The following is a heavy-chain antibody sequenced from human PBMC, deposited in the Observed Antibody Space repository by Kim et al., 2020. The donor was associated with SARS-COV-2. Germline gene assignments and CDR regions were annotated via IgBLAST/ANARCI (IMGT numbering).Heavy chain of an antibody. CDR2: INSDGSST. CDR1: GFTFSSYW. V-gene: IGHV3-74*01. D-gene: IGHD6-19*01. CDR3: ARPAVAATNWYFDL. J-gene: IGHJ2*01. Sequence: GGSLRLSCAASGFTFSSYWMHWVRQAPGKGLVWVSRINSDGSSTTHADSVKGRFTISRDNAKSTLYLHMNSLRAEDTAVYYCARPAVAATNWYFDLWGRGTLVTVSS.